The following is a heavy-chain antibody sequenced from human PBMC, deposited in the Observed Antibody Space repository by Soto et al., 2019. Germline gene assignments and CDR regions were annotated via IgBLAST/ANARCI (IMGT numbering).Heavy chain of an antibody. J-gene: IGHJ4*02. Sequence: SETLSLTCTVSGASISSYYWNWIRQPPGKGLEWIGYIYYSGSSDYNPSLKSRITMSLDTSKNQFSLKLTSVTAADTAVYYCAGGHYYDSSGYSIQYPSFDYWGQGALVTVSS. CDR1: GASISSYY. CDR3: AGGHYYDSSGYSIQYPSFDY. D-gene: IGHD3-22*01. V-gene: IGHV4-59*01. CDR2: IYYSGSS.